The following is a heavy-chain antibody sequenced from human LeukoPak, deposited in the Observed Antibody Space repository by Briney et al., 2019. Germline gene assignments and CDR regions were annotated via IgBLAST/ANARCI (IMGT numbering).Heavy chain of an antibody. J-gene: IGHJ4*02. CDR3: SRRAGEYSHPYDY. CDR2: IYSGGDT. Sequence: GGSLRLSCTVSGFTVSSNPWSWVRQAPGKGLEWVSFIYSGGDTHYSDSVKGRFTISRDSSKNTLYLQMNSLRAEDTAIYYCSRRAGEYSHPYDYWDQGTLVTVSS. CDR1: GFTVSSNP. V-gene: IGHV3-53*01. D-gene: IGHD2-15*01.